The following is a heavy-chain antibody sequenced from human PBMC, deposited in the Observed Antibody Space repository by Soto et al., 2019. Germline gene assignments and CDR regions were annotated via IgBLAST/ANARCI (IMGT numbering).Heavy chain of an antibody. CDR1: GFPFSSYG. J-gene: IGHJ4*02. CDR3: AKATYYYDSSGYSH. CDR2: ISYDGSNK. V-gene: IGHV3-30*18. D-gene: IGHD3-22*01. Sequence: PGGSLRLSCAASGFPFSSYGMHWVRQAPGKGLEWVAVISYDGSNKYYADSVKGRFTISRDNSKNTLYLQMNSLRAEDTAVYYCAKATYYYDSSGYSHWGQGTLVTVSS.